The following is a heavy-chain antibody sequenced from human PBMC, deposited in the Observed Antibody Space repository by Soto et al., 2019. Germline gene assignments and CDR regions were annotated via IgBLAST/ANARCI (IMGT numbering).Heavy chain of an antibody. D-gene: IGHD3-22*01. CDR3: ASLPYYYDSSGYFGY. CDR1: GFTFSSYT. Sequence: GGSLRLSCAASGFTFSSYTMSWVRQAPGKGLEWVSAISGSGGSTYYADSVKGRFTISRDNSKNTLYLQMNSLRAEDTAVYYCASLPYYYDSSGYFGYWGQGTLVTVYS. V-gene: IGHV3-23*01. CDR2: ISGSGGST. J-gene: IGHJ4*02.